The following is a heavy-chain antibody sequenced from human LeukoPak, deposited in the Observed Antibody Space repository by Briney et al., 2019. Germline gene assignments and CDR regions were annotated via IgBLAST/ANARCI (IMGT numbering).Heavy chain of an antibody. J-gene: IGHJ4*02. CDR2: ISGSGGST. CDR1: GFTFSSYA. CDR3: AKVEGYYVPTGALGD. D-gene: IGHD3-16*01. Sequence: GGSLRLSCAASGFTFSSYAMSWVRQAPGKGLEWVSAISGSGGSTYSADSVKGRFTISRDNSKNTLYLQMNSLRAEDTAVYYCAKVEGYYVPTGALGDWGQGTLVTVSS. V-gene: IGHV3-23*01.